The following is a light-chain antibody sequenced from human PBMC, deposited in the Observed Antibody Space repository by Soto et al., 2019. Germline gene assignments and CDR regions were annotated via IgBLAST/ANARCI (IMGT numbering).Light chain of an antibody. V-gene: IGKV3-20*01. CDR3: QQYTSSLIT. CDR2: GAS. Sequence: EILLTQSPGALSLSPGERATLSCRASQSVSSSYLAWYQQKPGQAPRLLIYGASSRATGIPDRFSGSGSGTDFTLTISRLEPEDFAVYYCQQYTSSLITFGQGTRLEI. CDR1: QSVSSSY. J-gene: IGKJ5*01.